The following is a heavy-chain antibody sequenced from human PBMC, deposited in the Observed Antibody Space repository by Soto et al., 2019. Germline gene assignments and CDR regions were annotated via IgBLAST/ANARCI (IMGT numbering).Heavy chain of an antibody. J-gene: IGHJ3*02. D-gene: IGHD6-19*01. V-gene: IGHV3-21*01. CDR1: GFTFSSYS. Sequence: GGSLRLSCAASGFTFSSYSMNWVRQAPGKGLEWVSSISSSSSYIYYADSVKGRFTISRDNAKNSLYLQMNSLRAEDTAVYYCARDDYSSGQDQGDAFDIWGQGTMVTVSS. CDR3: ARDDYSSGQDQGDAFDI. CDR2: ISSSSSYI.